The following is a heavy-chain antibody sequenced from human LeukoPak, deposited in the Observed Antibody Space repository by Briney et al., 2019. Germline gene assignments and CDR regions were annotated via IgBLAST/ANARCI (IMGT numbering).Heavy chain of an antibody. D-gene: IGHD1-26*01. Sequence: SVKVSCKASGGTFSSYAISWVRQAPGQGLEWMGRIIPIFGTANYAQKSQGRVTITTDESTSTAYMEPSSLRSEDTAVYYCARDRIVGATTGYYYYMDVWGKGTTVTVSS. V-gene: IGHV1-69*05. CDR1: GGTFSSYA. J-gene: IGHJ6*03. CDR3: ARDRIVGATTGYYYYMDV. CDR2: IIPIFGTA.